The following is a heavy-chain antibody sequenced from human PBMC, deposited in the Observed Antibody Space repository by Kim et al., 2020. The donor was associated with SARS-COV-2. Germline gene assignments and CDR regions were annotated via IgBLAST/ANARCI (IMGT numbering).Heavy chain of an antibody. V-gene: IGHV3-11*03. J-gene: IGHJ6*02. CDR1: GFTFSDYY. Sequence: GGSLRLSCAASGFTFSDYYMSWIRQAPGKGLEGVSYISSSSSYTNYADSVKGRFTISRDNAKNSLYLQMNSLRAEDTAVYYCAMVGYDYVWGSYRDYYYYYGMDVWGQGTTVTVSS. D-gene: IGHD3-16*02. CDR2: ISSSSSYT. CDR3: AMVGYDYVWGSYRDYYYYYGMDV.